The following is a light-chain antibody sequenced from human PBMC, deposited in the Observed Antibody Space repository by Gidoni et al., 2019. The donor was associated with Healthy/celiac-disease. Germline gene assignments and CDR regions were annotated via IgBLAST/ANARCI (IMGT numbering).Light chain of an antibody. CDR2: AAS. Sequence: DSQMKQWPSALSASVGDRVTSTCRASQSISSYLNWYQQKPGKAPKLLIYAASSLQSGVPSRFSGSGSGPDFTLTISSLQPDDFATYFCHQSYSTRFTFGPGTKVEIK. CDR1: QSISSY. J-gene: IGKJ3*01. CDR3: HQSYSTRFT. V-gene: IGKV1-39*01.